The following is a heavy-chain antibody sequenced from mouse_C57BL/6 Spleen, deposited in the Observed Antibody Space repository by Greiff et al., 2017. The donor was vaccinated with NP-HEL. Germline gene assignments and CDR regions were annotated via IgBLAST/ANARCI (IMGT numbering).Heavy chain of an antibody. CDR1: GYTFTGYW. CDR2: ILPGSGST. D-gene: IGHD1-1*01. J-gene: IGHJ3*01. V-gene: IGHV1-9*01. CDR3: ARITTVVEGFAY. Sequence: VHLVESGAELMKPGASVKLSCKATGYTFTGYWIEWVKQRPGHGLEWIGEILPGSGSTNYNEKFKGKATFTADTSSNTAYMQLRSLTTEDSAIYYCARITTVVEGFAYWGQGTLVTVSA.